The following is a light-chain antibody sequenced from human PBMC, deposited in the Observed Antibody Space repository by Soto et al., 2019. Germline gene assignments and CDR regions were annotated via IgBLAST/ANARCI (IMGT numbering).Light chain of an antibody. Sequence: EIVLTQSPGTLSLSPGERATLSCRASQSVSSYLAWYQQKPGQAPRLLIYDASNRATGIPARFSGCGSGTDFTLTISSLEPEDFAVYYCQQRSNWPPFTFGQGTRLEIK. CDR2: DAS. V-gene: IGKV3-11*01. CDR1: QSVSSY. J-gene: IGKJ5*01. CDR3: QQRSNWPPFT.